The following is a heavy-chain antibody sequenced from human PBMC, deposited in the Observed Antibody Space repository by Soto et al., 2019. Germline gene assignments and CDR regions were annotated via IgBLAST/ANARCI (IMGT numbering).Heavy chain of an antibody. J-gene: IGHJ4*02. Sequence: QVQLLQSGAEEKKPGASVKVSCKASGYTFTGYAMHWLRQAPGQRLEWMGWINAGNGNTKYSQKFQGRVTITRDTSASTAYMELSSLRSEDTAVYYCARAVAVPADFDYWGQGTLVTVSS. CDR3: ARAVAVPADFDY. CDR1: GYTFTGYA. D-gene: IGHD6-19*01. V-gene: IGHV1-3*05. CDR2: INAGNGNT.